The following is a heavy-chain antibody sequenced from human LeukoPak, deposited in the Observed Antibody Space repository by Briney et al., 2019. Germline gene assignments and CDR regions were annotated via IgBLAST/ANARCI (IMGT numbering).Heavy chain of an antibody. CDR3: ARIRPPDYYYYYYMDV. J-gene: IGHJ6*03. CDR2: IYYSGST. Sequence: PSETLSLTCTVSGGSLSSYYWSWIRQPPGKGLEWIGYIYYSGSTNYNPSLKSRVTISVDTSKNQFSLKLSSVTAADTAVYYCARIRPPDYYYYYYMDVWGKGTTVTVSS. V-gene: IGHV4-59*01. CDR1: GGSLSSYY.